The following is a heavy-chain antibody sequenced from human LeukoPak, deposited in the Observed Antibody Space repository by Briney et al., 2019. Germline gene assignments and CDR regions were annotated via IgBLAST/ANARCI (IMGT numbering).Heavy chain of an antibody. V-gene: IGHV3-7*01. CDR3: ARGRFCDSGNCYLDY. CDR1: GYTFSDYW. D-gene: IGHD4-23*01. J-gene: IGHJ4*02. CDR2: IKPDGRDK. Sequence: GGSLRLSCAASGYTFSDYWMSWVRQAPGKGLERVANIKPDGRDKYHVDSEKGRFTISRDNAKASLYLLMNSLRAEDTAVYYCARGRFCDSGNCYLDYWGQGTLVTVSS.